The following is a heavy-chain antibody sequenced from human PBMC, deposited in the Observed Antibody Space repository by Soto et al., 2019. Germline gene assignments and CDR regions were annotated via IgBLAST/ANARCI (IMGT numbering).Heavy chain of an antibody. CDR1: GGTFSSYA. D-gene: IGHD6-19*01. V-gene: IGHV1-69*05. CDR2: IIPIIGTA. CDR3: ARGVAVAGPYYYYGMDV. J-gene: IGHJ6*02. Sequence: SVKVSCKASGGTFSSYAISWVRQAPGQGLEWMGGIIPIIGTANYAQKLQGRVTMTTDESTSTAYMELRSLRSDDTAVYYCARGVAVAGPYYYYGMDVWGQGTTVTVSS.